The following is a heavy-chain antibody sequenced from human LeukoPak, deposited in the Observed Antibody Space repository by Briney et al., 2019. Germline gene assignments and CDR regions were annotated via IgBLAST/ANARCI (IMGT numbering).Heavy chain of an antibody. CDR1: GFTFSSYG. CDR3: ARDPLRYCSGGSCYSFGD. V-gene: IGHV3-30*03. Sequence: PGGSLRLSCAASGFTFSSYGMHWVRQAPGRGLEWVALISYDGSNKYYADSVKGRFTISRDNSKNTLYLQMNSLRAEDTAVYYCARDPLRYCSGGSCYSFGDWGQGTLVTVSS. CDR2: ISYDGSNK. J-gene: IGHJ4*02. D-gene: IGHD2-15*01.